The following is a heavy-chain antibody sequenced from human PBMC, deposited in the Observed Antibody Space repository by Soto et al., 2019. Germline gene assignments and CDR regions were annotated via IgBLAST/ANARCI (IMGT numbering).Heavy chain of an antibody. V-gene: IGHV3-30*04. D-gene: IGHD6-6*01. CDR3: TKSSGGSSSVGMDY. Sequence: QVQLVESGGGVVQPGRSLRLSCAVSGFIFKNYALIWVRQAPGKGLEWVASITRDGYNKYYADSVKGRFTISRDNSKNTLSLQMTALRVEDSSVYYCTKSSGGSSSVGMDYWGPGTLVTVSS. CDR2: ITRDGYNK. J-gene: IGHJ4*02. CDR1: GFIFKNYA.